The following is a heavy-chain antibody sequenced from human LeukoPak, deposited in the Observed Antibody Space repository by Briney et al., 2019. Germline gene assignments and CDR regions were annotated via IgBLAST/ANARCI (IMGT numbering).Heavy chain of an antibody. CDR1: GGSIRGYY. CDR3: SSHLSNAFDI. D-gene: IGHD2/OR15-2a*01. CDR2: IYHSGST. J-gene: IGHJ3*02. V-gene: IGHV4-59*01. Sequence: PSETLSLTCTVSGGSIRGYYWRWIRQPPGKGLEWIGYIYHSGSTNYNPSLKSRVTMSVDTSKNQFSLKLSSVTAADTTVYYCSSHLSNAFDIWGQGTMVIVSS.